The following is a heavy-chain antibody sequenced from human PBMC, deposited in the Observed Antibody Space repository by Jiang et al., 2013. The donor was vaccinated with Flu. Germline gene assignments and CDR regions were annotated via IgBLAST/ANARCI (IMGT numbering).Heavy chain of an antibody. J-gene: IGHJ4*02. D-gene: IGHD2-15*01. CDR3: AKDSGLAGYCGGGNCHPSFDH. V-gene: IGHV3-23*01. CDR1: GFTFSSYA. CDR2: ISGNGYST. Sequence: VQLLESGGGLVQPGRSLRLSCAASGFTFSSYAMSWVRQAPGRGLEWASTISGNGYSTYYIDSLKGRFSVSRDNPKNTLYLQMNSLRADDAAVYYCAKDSGLAGYCGGGNCHPSFDHWGQGALVTVSS.